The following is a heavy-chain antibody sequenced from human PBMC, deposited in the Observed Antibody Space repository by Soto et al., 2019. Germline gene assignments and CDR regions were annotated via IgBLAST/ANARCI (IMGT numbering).Heavy chain of an antibody. V-gene: IGHV3-23*01. Sequence: HPGGSLRLSCAASGFTFSIYAMSWVRQAPGKGLEWVSAISDSGGTTSYADSVKGRFTVSRDNSKNTLYLQMNSLRAEDTAVYYCAKPHNSFEWLRSDYFDYWGQGTPVTVSS. CDR3: AKPHNSFEWLRSDYFDY. CDR2: ISDSGGTT. CDR1: GFTFSIYA. D-gene: IGHD5-12*01. J-gene: IGHJ4*02.